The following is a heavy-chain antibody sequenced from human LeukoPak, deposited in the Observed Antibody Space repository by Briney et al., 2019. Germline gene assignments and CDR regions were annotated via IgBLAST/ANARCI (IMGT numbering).Heavy chain of an antibody. J-gene: IGHJ4*02. V-gene: IGHV3-23*01. Sequence: GGSLRLSCAASGFSFSFYGMAWVRQAPGKGLEWISCISVNGDKTFYADSVKGRFNISGDNSNNSLYLQMNSLRAEDTAIYYCARDRGLGQWLDYWGQGNLVTVSS. CDR3: ARDRGLGQWLDY. CDR1: GFSFSFYG. D-gene: IGHD6-19*01. CDR2: ISVNGDKT.